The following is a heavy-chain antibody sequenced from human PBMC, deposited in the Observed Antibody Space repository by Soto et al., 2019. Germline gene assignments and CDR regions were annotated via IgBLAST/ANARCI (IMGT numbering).Heavy chain of an antibody. V-gene: IGHV1-3*01. CDR1: GYTFTSYA. D-gene: IGHD2-2*01. CDR3: ARDLLVLVPAAGMDYYYYYGMDV. Sequence: AASVKVSCKASGYTFTSYAMHWVRQAPGQRLEWMGWINAGNGNTKYSQKFQGRVTITRDTSASTAYMELSSLRSEDTAVYYCARDLLVLVPAAGMDYYYYYGMDVWGIETTATVSS. CDR2: INAGNGNT. J-gene: IGHJ6*04.